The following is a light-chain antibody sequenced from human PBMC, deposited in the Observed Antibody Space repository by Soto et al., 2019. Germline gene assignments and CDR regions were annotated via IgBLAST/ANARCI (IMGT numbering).Light chain of an antibody. Sequence: QSALTQPASVSASRGQSITISCTGTSSDVPGSNSVSWYQQLPGKAPILIIFDVFKRPSGVSDRFSASKSGNTASLTISGLQAEDEADYYCSSYITSAIVVFGGGTQLTVL. J-gene: IGLJ2*01. V-gene: IGLV2-14*01. CDR3: SSYITSAIVV. CDR2: DVF. CDR1: SSDVPGSNS.